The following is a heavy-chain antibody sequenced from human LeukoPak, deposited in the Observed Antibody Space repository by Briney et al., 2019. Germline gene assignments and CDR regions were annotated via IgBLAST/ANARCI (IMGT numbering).Heavy chain of an antibody. CDR2: IYYSGST. Sequence: SETLSLTRTVSGGSISSYYWGWIRQPPGKGLEWIGSIYYSGSTYYNPSLKSRVTISVDTSKNQFSLKLSSVTAADTAVYYCARAYDFWSGYPTYYFDYWGQGSLVTVSS. D-gene: IGHD3-3*01. V-gene: IGHV4-39*07. CDR1: GGSISSYY. J-gene: IGHJ4*02. CDR3: ARAYDFWSGYPTYYFDY.